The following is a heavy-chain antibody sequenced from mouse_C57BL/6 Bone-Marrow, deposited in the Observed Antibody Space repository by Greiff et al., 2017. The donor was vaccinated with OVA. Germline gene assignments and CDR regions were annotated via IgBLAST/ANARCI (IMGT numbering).Heavy chain of an antibody. CDR3: ARRRLRRGSWFAY. D-gene: IGHD2-2*01. CDR1: GYTFTGYW. Sequence: VQRVESGGGLVQPGASVKLSCKATGYTFTGYWIEWVKQRPGHGLEWIGEILPGSGSTNYNEKFKGKATFTADTSSNTAYMQLSSLTTEDSAIYYCARRRLRRGSWFAYWGQGTLVTVSA. CDR2: ILPGSGST. V-gene: IGHV1-9*01. J-gene: IGHJ3*01.